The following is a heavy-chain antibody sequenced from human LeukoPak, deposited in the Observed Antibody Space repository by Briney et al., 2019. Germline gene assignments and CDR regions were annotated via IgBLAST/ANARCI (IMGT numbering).Heavy chain of an antibody. V-gene: IGHV3-23*01. D-gene: IGHD2-21*01. J-gene: IGHJ4*02. CDR2: ISGSGGST. CDR1: GFTFNTYT. CDR3: ANIPYSDWSPNF. Sequence: GGSLRLSCAASGFTFNTYTMNWVRQAPGKGLEWVSAISGSGGSTYYADSVKGRFTISRDNSKNTLYLQMNSLRAEDTAVYYCANIPYSDWSPNFGGQGTLVTVSS.